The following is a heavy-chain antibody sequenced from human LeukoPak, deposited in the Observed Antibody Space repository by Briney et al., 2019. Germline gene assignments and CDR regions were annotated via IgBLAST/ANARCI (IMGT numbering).Heavy chain of an antibody. J-gene: IGHJ6*03. V-gene: IGHV4-59*01. Sequence: SETLSLTCTVSGGSISSYYWSWIRQPPGKGLEWIGYIYYSGSTNYNPSLKGRVTISVDTSKNQFSLKLSSVTAADTAVYYCARVARVDFGVVTYYYYYMDVWGKGTTVTVSS. D-gene: IGHD3-3*01. CDR2: IYYSGST. CDR1: GGSISSYY. CDR3: ARVARVDFGVVTYYYYYMDV.